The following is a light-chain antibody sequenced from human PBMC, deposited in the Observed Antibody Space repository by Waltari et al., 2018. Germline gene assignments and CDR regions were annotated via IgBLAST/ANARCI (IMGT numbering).Light chain of an antibody. Sequence: DIQLTQSPSFLSASVGDRVTITCRARQGIATFLTWYQLKPGKSPELLIYDASTLQTGVPSRFSASGSGTDFTLTISSLQPEDFATYYCQQFNTFPLTFGGGTKVEVK. CDR1: QGIATF. CDR2: DAS. J-gene: IGKJ4*01. V-gene: IGKV1-9*01. CDR3: QQFNTFPLT.